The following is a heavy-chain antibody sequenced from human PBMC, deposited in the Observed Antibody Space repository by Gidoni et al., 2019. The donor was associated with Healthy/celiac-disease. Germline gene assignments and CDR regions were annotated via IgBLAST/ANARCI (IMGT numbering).Heavy chain of an antibody. J-gene: IGHJ6*03. D-gene: IGHD6-6*01. CDR2: ISYDGSNK. CDR3: AKDAEYSYYYYYMDV. Sequence: APGKGLEWVAVISYDGSNKYYADSVKGRFTISRDNSKNTLYLQMNSLRAEDTAVYYCAKDAEYSYYYYYMDVWGKGTTVTVSS. V-gene: IGHV3-30*18.